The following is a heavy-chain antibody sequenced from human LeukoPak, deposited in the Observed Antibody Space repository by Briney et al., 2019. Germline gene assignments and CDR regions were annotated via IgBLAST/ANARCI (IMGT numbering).Heavy chain of an antibody. J-gene: IGHJ4*02. V-gene: IGHV1-2*06. CDR3: ARAGALLSTFDY. Sequence: VSVKVSCKASGYTFTGYYMHWVRQAPGQGLEWMGRINPNSGGTSYAQKFQGRVTMTRDTSISTAYMELSRLRSDDTAVYYCARAGALLSTFDYWGQGTLVTVSS. CDR1: GYTFTGYY. CDR2: INPNSGGT. D-gene: IGHD2-15*01.